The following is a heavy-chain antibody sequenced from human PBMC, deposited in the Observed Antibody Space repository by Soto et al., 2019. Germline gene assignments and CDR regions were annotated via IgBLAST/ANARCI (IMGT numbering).Heavy chain of an antibody. V-gene: IGHV4-59*08. CDR1: GGSISSYY. Sequence: SETLSLTCTASGGSISSYYWSWIRQPPGKGLEWIGYIYYSGSTNYNPSLKSRVTISVDTSKNQFSLKLSSVTAADTAVYYCARYYYDSSAYLDFWGQGTLVTVSS. J-gene: IGHJ4*02. CDR3: ARYYYDSSAYLDF. CDR2: IYYSGST. D-gene: IGHD3-22*01.